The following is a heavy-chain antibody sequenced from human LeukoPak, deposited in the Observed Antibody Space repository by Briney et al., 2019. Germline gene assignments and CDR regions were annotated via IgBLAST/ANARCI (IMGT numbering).Heavy chain of an antibody. CDR3: AYGYFDWRPSRVY. V-gene: IGHV3-30*04. CDR1: RLIFSDYK. D-gene: IGHD3-9*01. CDR2: ISSDGRTT. J-gene: IGHJ4*02. Sequence: GGSLRLSCAASRLIFSDYKFQWVSQAPGKGLEWVTVISSDGRTTFYAESVKGRFTIARDDSENTLSLQMNSLRLEDTAVYYCAYGYFDWRPSRVYWGQGTLVTVSS.